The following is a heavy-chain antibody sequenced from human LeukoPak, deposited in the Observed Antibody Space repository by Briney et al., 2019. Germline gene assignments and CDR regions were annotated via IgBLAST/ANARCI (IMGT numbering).Heavy chain of an antibody. J-gene: IGHJ4*02. CDR1: GYTFTSYG. D-gene: IGHD2-15*01. V-gene: IGHV1-18*01. CDR3: ARDPVCSGGSCYPDYFDY. Sequence: ASVKVSCKASGYTFTSYGISWVRQAPGQGLEWMGWISAYNGNTNYAQKLQGRVTMTTDTSTSTAYMELRSLRSDDTAVYYCARDPVCSGGSCYPDYFDYWGQGTLVTVSS. CDR2: ISAYNGNT.